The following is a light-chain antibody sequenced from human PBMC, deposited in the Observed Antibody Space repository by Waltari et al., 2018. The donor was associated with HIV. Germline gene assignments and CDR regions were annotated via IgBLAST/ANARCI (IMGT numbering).Light chain of an antibody. CDR3: QSYDTSLSARV. CDR1: SSNIGAGSE. J-gene: IGLJ3*02. CDR2: GNN. V-gene: IGLV1-40*01. Sequence: QSVLTQPPSVSGAPGQSVTISCTGSSSNIGAGSEVHWYQQCPRRAPKLLLYGNNNRPSGVPDRFSASKFGASVYLAITGLQPDDEADYYCQSYDTSLSARVFGGGTKLTVL.